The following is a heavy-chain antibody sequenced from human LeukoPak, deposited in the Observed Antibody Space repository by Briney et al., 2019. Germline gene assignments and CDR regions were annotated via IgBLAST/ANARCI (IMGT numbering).Heavy chain of an antibody. CDR2: INPNSGGT. D-gene: IGHD6-13*01. CDR1: GYTFTGYY. J-gene: IGHJ5*02. CDR3: ARDSSSQNWFDP. V-gene: IGHV1-2*02. Sequence: ASVKVSCKASGYTFTGYYMHWVRQAPGQGLEWMGWINPNSGGTNYAQKFQGRVTMTRDTSISTAYMEVSSLRSEDTAVYYCARDSSSQNWFDPWGQGTLVTVSS.